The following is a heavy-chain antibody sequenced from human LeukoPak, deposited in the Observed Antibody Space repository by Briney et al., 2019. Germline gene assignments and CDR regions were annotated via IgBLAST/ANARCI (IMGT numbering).Heavy chain of an antibody. V-gene: IGHV3-23*01. CDR1: GFNFITAA. Sequence: QPGGSLRLFCAASGFNFITAAMTWVRQAPGKGLEWVSLIGSSGGSTYYADSVKGRFTISRDNSNHTLSLQMNSLRVDDTAIYYCVKDIQLSTWGLGTMVTVSS. D-gene: IGHD5-24*01. J-gene: IGHJ3*01. CDR2: IGSSGGST. CDR3: VKDIQLST.